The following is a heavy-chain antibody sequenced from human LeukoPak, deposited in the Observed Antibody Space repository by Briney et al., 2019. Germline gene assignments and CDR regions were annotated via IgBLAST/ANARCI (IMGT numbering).Heavy chain of an antibody. D-gene: IGHD4-11*01. V-gene: IGHV3-23*01. CDR1: GFTFSSYA. CDR2: ISGSGGST. J-gene: IGHJ6*03. Sequence: QPGRSLRLSCAASGFTFSSYAMSWVRQAPGKGLEWVSAISGSGGSTYYADSVKGRFTISRDNAKNSLYLQMNSLRAEDTAVYYCARALTTPGNYYMDVWGKGTTVTVSS. CDR3: ARALTTPGNYYMDV.